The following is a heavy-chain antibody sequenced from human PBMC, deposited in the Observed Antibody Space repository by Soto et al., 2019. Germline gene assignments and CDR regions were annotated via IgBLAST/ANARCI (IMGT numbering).Heavy chain of an antibody. V-gene: IGHV1-2*02. D-gene: IGHD3-3*01. CDR2: INPNRGAT. J-gene: IGHJ3*02. Sequence: QVQLVQSGAEAKKPGASVKVSCQASGCTFTGYYMHWVRQAPGQGLEWMGWINPNRGATKFAQKFQGRVTMTRDTSSSTVYMELSRLRSDDTAVYYCAREGIGYCAFDIWGEGTLVSVSS. CDR3: AREGIGYCAFDI. CDR1: GCTFTGYY.